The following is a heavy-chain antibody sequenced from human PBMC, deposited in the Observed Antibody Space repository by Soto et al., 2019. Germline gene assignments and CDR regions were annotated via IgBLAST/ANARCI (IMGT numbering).Heavy chain of an antibody. J-gene: IGHJ4*02. D-gene: IGHD4-17*01. CDR2: IYRGGSDA. Sequence: PGESQKISCKGSGYSFTSYWIAWVRQMPGKGLEWMGIIYRGGSDARYSPSFQGQVTMSADKSITTAYVQWSSLKASDTGMYYCAGVRRAGDYVSFDYWGQGTPVTVSS. CDR3: AGVRRAGDYVSFDY. V-gene: IGHV5-51*01. CDR1: GYSFTSYW.